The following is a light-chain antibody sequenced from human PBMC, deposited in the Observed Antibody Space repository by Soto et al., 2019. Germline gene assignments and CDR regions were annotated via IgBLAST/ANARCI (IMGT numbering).Light chain of an antibody. CDR1: QSVRSDY. CDR3: QQYGSLPET. V-gene: IGKV3-20*01. Sequence: EIVLTQSPGTLSLSPGERATLSCRASQSVRSDYLAWYQQKPGRAPRLLIYEASSRATGIPDRFSGSGSGTDFTLTISRLEPEDFAVYFCQQYGSLPETFGPGTKVDIK. CDR2: EAS. J-gene: IGKJ1*01.